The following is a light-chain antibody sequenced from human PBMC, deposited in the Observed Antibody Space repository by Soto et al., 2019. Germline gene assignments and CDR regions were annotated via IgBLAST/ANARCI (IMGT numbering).Light chain of an antibody. CDR3: AAWDASLNGVV. V-gene: IGLV1-44*01. J-gene: IGLJ2*01. CDR1: SSNIGSNT. Sequence: QSVLTQPPAASGTPGQRVTISCSGSSSNIGSNTVNWYQQLPGTAPKLLIYSNNQRPSGVPDRFSGSKSGTSASLAISGLQSEDETEYYCAAWDASLNGVVFGGGTQLTVL. CDR2: SNN.